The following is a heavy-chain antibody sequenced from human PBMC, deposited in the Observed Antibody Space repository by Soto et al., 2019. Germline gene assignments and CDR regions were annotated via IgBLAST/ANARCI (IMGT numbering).Heavy chain of an antibody. Sequence: SQTLSLTCAISGDSVSSNSAAWNWIRQSPSRGLEWLGRTYYRSKWYNDYAVSVKSRITINPDTSKNQFSLQLNSVTPEDTAVYYCARKAYYYDRSGYYYFDYWGQGTLVTVSS. D-gene: IGHD3-22*01. CDR3: ARKAYYYDRSGYYYFDY. J-gene: IGHJ4*02. CDR1: GDSVSSNSAA. V-gene: IGHV6-1*01. CDR2: TYYRSKWYN.